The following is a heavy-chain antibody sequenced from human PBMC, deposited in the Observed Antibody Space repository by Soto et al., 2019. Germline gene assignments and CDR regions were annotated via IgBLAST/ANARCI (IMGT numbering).Heavy chain of an antibody. V-gene: IGHV3-23*01. Sequence: VQLLESGGGLVQPGGSLRLSCAASGFTFSSHDMSWVRQAPGKGLELVSAITSSGDGTRYADPVKGRFSISRDNSKDTVYLQMNNLRAEDTAIYYCGMPVALMAYEYRGQGTLVTVSS. D-gene: IGHD6-19*01. CDR2: ITSSGDGT. CDR3: GMPVALMAYEY. J-gene: IGHJ4*02. CDR1: GFTFSSHD.